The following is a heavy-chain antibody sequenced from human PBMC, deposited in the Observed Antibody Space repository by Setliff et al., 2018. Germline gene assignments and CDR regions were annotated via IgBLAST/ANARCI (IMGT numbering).Heavy chain of an antibody. D-gene: IGHD6-13*01. CDR1: GYTFTSYD. CDR3: ARECYSSSWYGDYYYYYGMDV. V-gene: IGHV1-8*02. CDR2: MNPNSGNT. J-gene: IGHJ6*02. Sequence: GASVKVSCKASGYTFTSYDINWVRQATGQGLEWMGWMNPNSGNTGYAQKFQGRVTMTRSTSISTAYMELSSLRSEDTAVYYCARECYSSSWYGDYYYYYGMDVWGQGTTVTVSS.